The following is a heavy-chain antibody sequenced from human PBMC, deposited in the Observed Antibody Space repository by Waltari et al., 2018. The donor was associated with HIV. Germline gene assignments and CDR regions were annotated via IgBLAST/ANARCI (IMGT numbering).Heavy chain of an antibody. CDR1: GYTLTELS. CDR2: FDPEDGET. CDR3: ATDLGGSDY. J-gene: IGHJ4*02. Sequence: QLHLVPSGAEVQKPGAPVKVSCKVSGYTLTELSMYWVRQAPGKGLEWMGGFDPEDGETIYAQKFQGSVTMTEDTSTDTSYMELSSLTSEDTAVYYCATDLGGSDYWGQGTLVTVSS. D-gene: IGHD2-15*01. V-gene: IGHV1-24*01.